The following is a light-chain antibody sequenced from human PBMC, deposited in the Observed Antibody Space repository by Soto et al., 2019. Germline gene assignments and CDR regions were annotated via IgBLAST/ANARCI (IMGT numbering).Light chain of an antibody. Sequence: QSALTQPPSVSGAPGQRVTISCTGSSSNIGAGYDVHWYQQLPGTAPKFLIYGNTNRPSGVPDRFSGSKSGTSASLAITGLQAEDEADYYCQSYDSSLSGSNVFGTGTKVTVL. V-gene: IGLV1-40*01. CDR1: SSNIGAGYD. CDR3: QSYDSSLSGSNV. CDR2: GNT. J-gene: IGLJ1*01.